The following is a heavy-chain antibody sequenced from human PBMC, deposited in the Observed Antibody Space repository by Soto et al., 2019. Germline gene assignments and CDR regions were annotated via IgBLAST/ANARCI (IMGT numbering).Heavy chain of an antibody. D-gene: IGHD6-13*01. CDR3: AREPDSSSPDY. J-gene: IGHJ4*02. CDR1: GFTFISYS. CDR2: ISSSSSYI. Sequence: PWGSLRLSCAASGFTFISYSINFFRQAPGKGLEWVSSISSSSSYIYYADSVKGRFTISRDNAKNSLYLQMNSLRAEDTAVYYCAREPDSSSPDYWGQGTLVTVSS. V-gene: IGHV3-21*01.